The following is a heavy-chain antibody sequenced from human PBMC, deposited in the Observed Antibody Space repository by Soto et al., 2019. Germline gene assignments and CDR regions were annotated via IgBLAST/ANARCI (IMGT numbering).Heavy chain of an antibody. CDR2: ISKDGNDQ. Sequence: QVQLVESGGGVVQPGTSLRLSCAASGFTFSTYAMHWVRQAPGKGLEWVAMISKDGNDQYYADSVKGRFTVSRDNSKNTVSLQMHSMRPEETAFYYCAKDRWEFTRYFDSWGQGTLVTVSS. D-gene: IGHD1-26*01. J-gene: IGHJ4*02. V-gene: IGHV3-30*18. CDR3: AKDRWEFTRYFDS. CDR1: GFTFSTYA.